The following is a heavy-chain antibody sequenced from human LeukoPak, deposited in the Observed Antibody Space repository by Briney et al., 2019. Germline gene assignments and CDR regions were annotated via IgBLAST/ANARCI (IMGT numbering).Heavy chain of an antibody. D-gene: IGHD2-15*01. CDR3: ARVTSGGDYYGMDV. J-gene: IGHJ6*02. Sequence: SETLSFTCTVSGGSISSYYWSWIRQPPGKGLECIGYIYYSGSTNYNPSLKSRVTISVDTSKNQFSLKVSSVTAADTAVYYCARVTSGGDYYGMDVWGQGTTVTVSS. V-gene: IGHV4-59*01. CDR1: GGSISSYY. CDR2: IYYSGST.